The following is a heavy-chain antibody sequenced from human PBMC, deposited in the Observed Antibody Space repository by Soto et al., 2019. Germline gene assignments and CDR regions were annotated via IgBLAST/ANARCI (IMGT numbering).Heavy chain of an antibody. J-gene: IGHJ6*02. CDR3: ARIGIVVVTAIRIGMDV. D-gene: IGHD2-21*02. V-gene: IGHV1-2*04. CDR2: INPNSGGT. CDR1: GYTFNGYY. Sequence: ASVKVSCKASGYTFNGYYMHWVRQAPGQGLEWMGWINPNSGGTNYAQKFQGWVTMTRDTSISTAYMELSSLRSEDTAVYYCARIGIVVVTAIRIGMDVWGQGTTVTVSS.